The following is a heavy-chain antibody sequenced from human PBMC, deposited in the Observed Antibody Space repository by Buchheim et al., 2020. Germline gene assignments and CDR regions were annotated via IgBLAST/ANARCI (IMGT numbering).Heavy chain of an antibody. CDR1: GGSINNRNYY. D-gene: IGHD6-19*01. CDR2: IHYSGST. J-gene: IGHJ4*02. Sequence: QLQLQESGPGLVKPSETLSLTCSVSGGSINNRNYYWGWVRQPPGKGLEWIGCIHYSGSTYYNPSLRSRATIFADTSRHQFSLKLSSVTAADTAVYYCARGRAIAVVPFYFDYWGQGTL. V-gene: IGHV4-39*01. CDR3: ARGRAIAVVPFYFDY.